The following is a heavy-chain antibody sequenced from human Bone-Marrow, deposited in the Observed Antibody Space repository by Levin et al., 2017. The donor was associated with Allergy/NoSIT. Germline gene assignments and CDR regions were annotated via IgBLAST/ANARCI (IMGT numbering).Heavy chain of an antibody. Sequence: GESLKISCAASGFAFSNYGIHWVRQAPGKGLEWVAVMSYDGTNKYYADSVKGRFSISRVNSRYTVYLQMNSLRVGDTAVYYCAKDLVPYCSSLTCYLGGYGMDVWGQGTKVTVSS. J-gene: IGHJ6*02. D-gene: IGHD2-2*01. CDR1: GFAFSNYG. V-gene: IGHV3-30*18. CDR3: AKDLVPYCSSLTCYLGGYGMDV. CDR2: MSYDGTNK.